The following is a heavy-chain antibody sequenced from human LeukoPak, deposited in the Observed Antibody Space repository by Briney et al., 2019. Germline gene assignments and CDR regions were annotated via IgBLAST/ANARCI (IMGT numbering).Heavy chain of an antibody. CDR3: AKGLQWELPFDY. Sequence: PGGSLRLPCAASGFTFSSYAMSWVRQAQGKGLEWVSSIRSSGGSTYYADSVKGRFTISRDNSKNTLYVQMVSLRAEDTAVYTCAKGLQWELPFDYWGQGALGTVSS. J-gene: IGHJ4*02. CDR1: GFTFSSYA. D-gene: IGHD1-26*01. CDR2: IRSSGGST. V-gene: IGHV3-23*01.